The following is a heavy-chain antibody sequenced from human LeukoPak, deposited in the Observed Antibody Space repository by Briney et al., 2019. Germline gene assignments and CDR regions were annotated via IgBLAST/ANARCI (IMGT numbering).Heavy chain of an antibody. J-gene: IGHJ4*02. CDR3: AISRLSYYYGSGSCIDY. D-gene: IGHD3-10*01. V-gene: IGHV3-30-3*01. Sequence: GGSLRLSCAASGFTFSSYAMHWVRQAPGKGLEWVAVISYDGSNKYYADSVKGRFTISRDNSKNTLYRQMNSLRAEDTAVYYCAISRLSYYYGSGSCIDYWGQGTLVTVSS. CDR2: ISYDGSNK. CDR1: GFTFSSYA.